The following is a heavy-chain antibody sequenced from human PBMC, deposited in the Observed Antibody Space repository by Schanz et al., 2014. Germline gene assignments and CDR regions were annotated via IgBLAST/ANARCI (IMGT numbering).Heavy chain of an antibody. CDR3: AKGVGGGLLLGSTFDN. Sequence: VQLVESGGGMVQPGGSLRLSCAASGFTFSDHYMDWVRQAPGKGLEWVSGLSASGGHTYYADSVKGRFTISRDNSKNTVYLEMNNVRVDDTAVYYCAKGVGGGLLLGSTFDNWGQGTMVTVTS. CDR1: GFTFSDHY. D-gene: IGHD3-16*01. CDR2: LSASGGHT. J-gene: IGHJ3*02. V-gene: IGHV3-23*04.